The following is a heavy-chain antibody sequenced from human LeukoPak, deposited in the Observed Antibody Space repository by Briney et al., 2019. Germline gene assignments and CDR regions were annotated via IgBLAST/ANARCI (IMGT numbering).Heavy chain of an antibody. J-gene: IGHJ6*02. V-gene: IGHV6-1*01. D-gene: IGHD1-14*01. CDR3: AGSNHYYYGMDV. CDR2: TYYRSKWYN. Sequence: SQTLSLICAISGDSVSSNSAAWNWIRQSPSRGLEWLGRTYYRSKWYNDYAVSVKPRITINPDTSKNQFSLQLNSVTPDDTAVYYCAGSNHYYYGMDVWGQGTTVTVSS. CDR1: GDSVSSNSAA.